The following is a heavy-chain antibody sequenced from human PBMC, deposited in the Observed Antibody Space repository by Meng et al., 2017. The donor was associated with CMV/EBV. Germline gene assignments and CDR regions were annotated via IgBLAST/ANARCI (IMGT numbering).Heavy chain of an antibody. Sequence: NAYGYTFTSYDINWVRQATGQGLEWMGWMNPNSGNTGYAQKFQGRVTMTRNTSISTAYMELSSLRSEDTAVYYCASLPVYGDYVRDYWGQGTLVTVSS. CDR1: GYTFTSYD. V-gene: IGHV1-8*01. D-gene: IGHD4-17*01. CDR2: MNPNSGNT. CDR3: ASLPVYGDYVRDY. J-gene: IGHJ4*02.